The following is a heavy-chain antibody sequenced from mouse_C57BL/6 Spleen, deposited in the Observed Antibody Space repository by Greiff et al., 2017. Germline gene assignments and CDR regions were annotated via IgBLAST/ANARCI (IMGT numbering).Heavy chain of an antibody. V-gene: IGHV1-55*01. J-gene: IGHJ1*03. CDR3: ARPDYYGSSFWYFDV. CDR1: GYTFTSYW. D-gene: IGHD1-1*01. Sequence: VQLQQPGAELVKPGASVKMSCKASGYTFTSYWITWVKQRPGQGLEWIGDIYPGSGSTNYNEKFKSKATLTVDPSSSTAYMQLSSLTSEDSAVYYCARPDYYGSSFWYFDVWGTGTTVTVCS. CDR2: IYPGSGST.